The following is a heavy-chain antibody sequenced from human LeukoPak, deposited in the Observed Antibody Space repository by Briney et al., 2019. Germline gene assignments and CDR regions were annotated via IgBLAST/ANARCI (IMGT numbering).Heavy chain of an antibody. J-gene: IGHJ4*02. CDR3: ARDGYCSSTSCLDY. D-gene: IGHD2-2*03. V-gene: IGHV3-30-3*01. CDR2: VSYDGSIK. CDR1: GFTFSSYA. Sequence: PGGSLRLSCAASGFTFSSYAIHCVRQAPGKGLEWVAVVSYDGSIKYYADSVKGRFTISRDNSKNTLYLQMNSLRGEDTAVYYCARDGYCSSTSCLDYWGQGTLVAVSS.